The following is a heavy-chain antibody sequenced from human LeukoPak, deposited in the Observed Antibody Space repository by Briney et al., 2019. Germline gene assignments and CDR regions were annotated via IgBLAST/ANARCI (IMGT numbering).Heavy chain of an antibody. V-gene: IGHV4-59*01. CDR3: ASRIFVGAFDI. D-gene: IGHD3-3*01. CDR1: GGSISSYY. CDR2: IYYSGST. J-gene: IGHJ3*02. Sequence: SETLSLTCTVFGGSISSYYWSWIRQPPGKGLEWIGYIYYSGSTNYNPSLKSRVTISVDTSKNQFSLKLSSVTAADTAVYYCASRIFVGAFDIWGQGTMVTVSP.